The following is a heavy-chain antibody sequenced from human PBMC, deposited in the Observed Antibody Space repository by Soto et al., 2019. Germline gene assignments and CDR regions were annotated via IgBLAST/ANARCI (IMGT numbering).Heavy chain of an antibody. CDR3: ARRAGYYYDSSGPEDY. V-gene: IGHV4-34*01. J-gene: IGHJ4*02. Sequence: SETLSLTCAVYGGSFSGYYWSWIRQPPGKGLEWIGEINHSGSTNYNPSLKSRVTISVDTSKNQFSLKLSSVTAADTAVYYCARRAGYYYDSSGPEDYWGQGTLVTVS. CDR1: GGSFSGYY. CDR2: INHSGST. D-gene: IGHD3-22*01.